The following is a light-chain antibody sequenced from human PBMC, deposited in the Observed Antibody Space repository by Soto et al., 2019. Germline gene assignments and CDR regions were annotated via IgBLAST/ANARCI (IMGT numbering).Light chain of an antibody. CDR2: GAS. Sequence: EIVMTQSPATLSVSPGERATLSCRASQSVSSKLAWYQQKPGQAPRVLVYGASTKATGVPARFSGSGSGTEFTLTISSLQSENFAVYNCQHYNDSPPTWTFGQGTRVEIK. J-gene: IGKJ1*01. V-gene: IGKV3-15*01. CDR1: QSVSSK. CDR3: QHYNDSPPTWT.